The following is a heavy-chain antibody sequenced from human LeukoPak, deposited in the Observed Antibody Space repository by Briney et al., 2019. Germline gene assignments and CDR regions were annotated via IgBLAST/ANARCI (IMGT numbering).Heavy chain of an antibody. Sequence: GGSLRLSCAASGFTFSTYSMDWVRQAPGKGLEWVSYISSSSSTIYYADSVKGRFTISRDNGKNSLSLQMNSLRDEDTAVYYCARDNYGDVEPYYFDYWDQGTLVTDSS. CDR2: ISSSSSTI. J-gene: IGHJ4*02. CDR3: ARDNYGDVEPYYFDY. V-gene: IGHV3-48*02. CDR1: GFTFSTYS. D-gene: IGHD4-17*01.